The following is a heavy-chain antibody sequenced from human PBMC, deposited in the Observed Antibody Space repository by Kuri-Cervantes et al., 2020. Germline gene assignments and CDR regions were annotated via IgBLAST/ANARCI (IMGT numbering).Heavy chain of an antibody. CDR3: ARSXPFRRLVVXSQGGAFDI. V-gene: IGHV1-2*04. CDR1: GYTFTGYY. D-gene: IGHD3-22*01. J-gene: IGHJ3*02. CDR2: INPNSGGT. Sequence: ASVKVSCKASGYTFTGYYMHWVRQAPGQGLEWMGWINPNSGGTNYAQKFQGWVTMTRDTSISTVYMELSRLRSDDTAVYYCARSXPFRRLVVXSQGGAFDIWGQGTMVTVSS.